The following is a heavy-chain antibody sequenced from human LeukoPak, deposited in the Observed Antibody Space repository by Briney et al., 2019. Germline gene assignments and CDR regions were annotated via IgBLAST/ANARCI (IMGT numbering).Heavy chain of an antibody. CDR2: ISGSGGST. D-gene: IGHD3-22*01. Sequence: PGGSLRLSCAASGFTFSSYWMSWVRQAPGKGLEWVSAISGSGGSTYYADSVKGRFTISRDNSKNTLYLQMNSLRAEDTAVYYCAKGDTDYYDSSGYYSGIDYWGQGTLVTVSS. J-gene: IGHJ4*02. CDR3: AKGDTDYYDSSGYYSGIDY. V-gene: IGHV3-23*01. CDR1: GFTFSSYW.